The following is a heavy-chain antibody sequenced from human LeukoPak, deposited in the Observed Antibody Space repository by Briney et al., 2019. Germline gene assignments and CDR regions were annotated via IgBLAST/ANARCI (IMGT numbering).Heavy chain of an antibody. V-gene: IGHV1-2*02. J-gene: IGHJ4*02. D-gene: IGHD5-12*01. CDR2: INPNSGGT. CDR1: GYTFTGYY. Sequence: ASVKVSCKASGYTFTGYYMHWVRQAPGQGLEWMGWINPNSGGTNYAQKFQGRVTMTRDTSISTAYMELSRLRSDDTAVYYCAREGYSGYDYGGNLDYWGQGTLVTVSS. CDR3: AREGYSGYDYGGNLDY.